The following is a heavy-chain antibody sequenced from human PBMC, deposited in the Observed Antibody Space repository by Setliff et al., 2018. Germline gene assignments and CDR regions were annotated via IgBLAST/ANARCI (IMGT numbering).Heavy chain of an antibody. Sequence: ASVKVSCKASGFTFKTYSFSWVRQAPGQGLEWMGGIIPIFGTPTYAQKLQGRVTMTTDTSTSTAYMELRSLRSDDTAVYYCARDYGASDGFDIWGQGTMVTVSS. CDR2: IIPIFGTP. CDR3: ARDYGASDGFDI. D-gene: IGHD4-17*01. J-gene: IGHJ3*02. V-gene: IGHV1-18*01. CDR1: GFTFKTYS.